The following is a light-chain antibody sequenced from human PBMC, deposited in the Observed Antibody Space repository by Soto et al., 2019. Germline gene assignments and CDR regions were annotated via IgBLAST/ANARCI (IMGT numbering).Light chain of an antibody. Sequence: QSALTQPASVSGSPGQSITISCTGTSSDIGAFTSVSWYQQHPGKAPKLIIYDIIHRPSGVSDRFSGSKSVNTASLTVSGLQPEDEANYYCSPYSRTTPLGVFGGGTKLPVL. J-gene: IGLJ3*02. V-gene: IGLV2-14*03. CDR3: SPYSRTTPLGV. CDR1: SSDIGAFTS. CDR2: DII.